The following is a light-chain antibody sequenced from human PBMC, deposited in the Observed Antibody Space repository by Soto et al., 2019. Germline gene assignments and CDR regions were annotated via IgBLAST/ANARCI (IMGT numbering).Light chain of an antibody. CDR3: QSYDSSLSGVV. Sequence: QSVLTQPPSVSGAPGQRVTIPCTGSSSNIGAGYDVHWYQQLPGTAPKLLIHGNSNRPSGVPDRFSGSKSGTSVSLAITGLQAEDEADYYCQSYDSSLSGVVFGGGTQLTVL. J-gene: IGLJ7*01. V-gene: IGLV1-40*01. CDR1: SSNIGAGYD. CDR2: GNS.